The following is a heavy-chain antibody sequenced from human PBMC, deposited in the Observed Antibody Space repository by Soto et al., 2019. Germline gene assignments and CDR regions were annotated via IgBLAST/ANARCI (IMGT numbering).Heavy chain of an antibody. Sequence: PXGSLRLSFAASGFTFSSYGMHWVRQAPGKGLQWVAGICYDGSNTDYADSVKGRFAISKDNSKDTLFLQMNSLRVEDTAVYYCARLDTGDDWGQGTLVTVPS. CDR2: ICYDGSNT. V-gene: IGHV3-33*01. J-gene: IGHJ4*01. CDR1: GFTFSSYG. D-gene: IGHD5-18*01. CDR3: ARLDTGDD.